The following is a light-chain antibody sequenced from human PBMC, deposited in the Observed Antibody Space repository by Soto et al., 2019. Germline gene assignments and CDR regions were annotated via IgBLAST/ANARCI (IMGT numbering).Light chain of an antibody. CDR3: QQYGSSPPSST. CDR2: GAS. CDR1: QRVSSGY. V-gene: IGKV3-20*01. J-gene: IGKJ5*01. Sequence: EIVWTQSPDSMSLSPGDRPTLTFIDSQRVSSGYLAGYQQKPGQAPRLHIYGASNRATKIPDRFSGRGSGTDFTLTISRLEPEDFAVYYCQQYGSSPPSSTFGQGTRLEI.